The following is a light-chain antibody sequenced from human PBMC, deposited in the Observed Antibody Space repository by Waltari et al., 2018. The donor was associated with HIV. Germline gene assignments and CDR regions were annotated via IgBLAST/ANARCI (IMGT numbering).Light chain of an antibody. CDR3: CSYVGSNVWV. CDR2: EVT. CDR1: SSDVGNTNL. Sequence: QSVLTQPASVSGSPGQSITIHCTGTSSDVGNTNLFSWYQQHPGKAPKLIIYEVTKRPSGVSNRFSGSKSGNTASLTISGLQAEDEADYYCCSYVGSNVWVFGGGTKLTVL. V-gene: IGLV2-23*02. J-gene: IGLJ3*02.